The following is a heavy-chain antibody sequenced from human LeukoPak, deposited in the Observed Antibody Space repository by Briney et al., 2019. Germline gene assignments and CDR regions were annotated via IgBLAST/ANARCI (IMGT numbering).Heavy chain of an antibody. Sequence: SGTLSLTCAVSGGSITTTNWWIWVGQPPGKGLDWIGEVHLSGATNYNPSLESRVSMSIDKSKNHLSLEVTSVTDADTAIYYCTRESGAFSPFGFWGQGTLLTVSS. CDR3: TRESGAFSPFGF. V-gene: IGHV4-4*02. J-gene: IGHJ4*02. CDR1: GGSITTTNW. D-gene: IGHD1-26*01. CDR2: VHLSGAT.